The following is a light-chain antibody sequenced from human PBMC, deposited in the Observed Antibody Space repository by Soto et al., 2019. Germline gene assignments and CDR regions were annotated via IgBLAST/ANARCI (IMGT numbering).Light chain of an antibody. Sequence: DIQMTQSPSTLSASVGDRVTITFRASQSISSWLAWYQQKPGKAPKLLIYDASSLESGVPSRFSGSGSGTEFTLTISSLQPDDFATYYCQQYNSYSFGQGTRLEI. CDR1: QSISSW. CDR3: QQYNSYS. V-gene: IGKV1-5*01. J-gene: IGKJ5*01. CDR2: DAS.